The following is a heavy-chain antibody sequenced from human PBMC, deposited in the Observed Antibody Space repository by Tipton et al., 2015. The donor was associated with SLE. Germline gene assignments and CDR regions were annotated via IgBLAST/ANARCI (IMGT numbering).Heavy chain of an antibody. V-gene: IGHV4-59*08. D-gene: IGHD5-24*01. CDR1: GGSISSYY. J-gene: IGHJ3*02. CDR3: ARLGEEMADDAFDI. Sequence: TLSLTCTVSGGSISSYYWSWIRQPPGKGLEWIGYIYYSGSTNYNPSLKSRVTISVDTSKNQFSLRPSSVTAADTAVYYCARLGEEMADDAFDIWGQGTMVTVSS. CDR2: IYYSGST.